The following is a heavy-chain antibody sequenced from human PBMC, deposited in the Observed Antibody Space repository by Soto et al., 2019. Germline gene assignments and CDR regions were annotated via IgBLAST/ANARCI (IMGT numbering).Heavy chain of an antibody. Sequence: QVQPVQSGAEVKKSGSSVKVSCKASGGTFSNYAINWVRQTPGQGLQWLGGIIPVFGSRYAQKFQGRVTITADETMTTVYIELRSLISEDTAVYYCARGGTAYYYGMDLWGQGTTVTVSS. J-gene: IGHJ6*02. CDR2: IIPVFGS. CDR3: ARGGTAYYYGMDL. D-gene: IGHD1-1*01. CDR1: GGTFSNYA. V-gene: IGHV1-69*01.